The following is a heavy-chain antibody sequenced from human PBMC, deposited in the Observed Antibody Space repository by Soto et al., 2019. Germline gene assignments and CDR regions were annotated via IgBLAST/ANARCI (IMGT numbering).Heavy chain of an antibody. CDR2: INHSGST. V-gene: IGHV4-34*01. Sequence: QVQLQQWGAGLLKPSETLSLTCAVYGGSFSGYYWSWIRQPPGKGLEWIGEINHSGSTNYNPSLKRRVTITVDTAKNQFSLKLSSGTAADTAVYYWARGPGTGGGYYYYGMDVWGQGTTVTVSS. CDR3: ARGPGTGGGYYYYGMDV. D-gene: IGHD7-27*01. J-gene: IGHJ6*02. CDR1: GGSFSGYY.